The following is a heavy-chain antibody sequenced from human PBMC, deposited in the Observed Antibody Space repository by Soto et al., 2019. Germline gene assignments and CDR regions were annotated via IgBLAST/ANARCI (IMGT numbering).Heavy chain of an antibody. CDR2: MNPNSGNT. CDR1: GYTFTSYD. Sequence: QVQLVQSGAEVKKPGASVKVSCKASGYTFTSYDINWVRQATGQGLEWMGWMNPNSGNTGYAQKFQGRVTITRNTSITTASMDLSSLRSDDPAVYYCARERGRGGANYWGQGTLVTVSS. CDR3: ARERGRGGANY. J-gene: IGHJ4*02. V-gene: IGHV1-8*01. D-gene: IGHD3-16*01.